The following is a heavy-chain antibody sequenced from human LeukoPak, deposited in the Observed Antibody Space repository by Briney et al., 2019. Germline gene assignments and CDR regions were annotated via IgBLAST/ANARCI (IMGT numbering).Heavy chain of an antibody. Sequence: PSETLSLTCTVSGGSISSSSYYWGWIRQPPGKGLEWIGSIYYSGSTYYNPSLKSRVTISVDTSKNQFSLKLSSVTVADTAVYYCARLTQGWVCSSTSCYSDVWGQGTTVTVSS. V-gene: IGHV4-39*01. D-gene: IGHD2-2*02. J-gene: IGHJ6*02. CDR1: GGSISSSSYY. CDR3: ARLTQGWVCSSTSCYSDV. CDR2: IYYSGST.